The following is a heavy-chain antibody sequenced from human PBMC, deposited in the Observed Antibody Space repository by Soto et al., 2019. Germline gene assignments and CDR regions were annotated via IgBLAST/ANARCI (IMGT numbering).Heavy chain of an antibody. D-gene: IGHD6-19*01. J-gene: IGHJ4*02. Sequence: EVQLLEAGGGLVKPGGSLRLSCAASGFTFGNYAMSCVRQAPGKGLEWVSAITASGCSTYYSDSVKGRLTISRDNSKHTLYLQMNSLRAEDTAVYYCAKDRGGSGWRFDYWGQGTLVTVSS. CDR3: AKDRGGSGWRFDY. CDR1: GFTFGNYA. V-gene: IGHV3-23*01. CDR2: ITASGCST.